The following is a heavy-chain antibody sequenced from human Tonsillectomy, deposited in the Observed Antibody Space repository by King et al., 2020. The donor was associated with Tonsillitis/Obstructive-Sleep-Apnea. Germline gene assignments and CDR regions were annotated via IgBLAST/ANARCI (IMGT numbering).Heavy chain of an antibody. CDR1: GFTFDDFG. D-gene: IGHD3-16*02. CDR2: ISWNSGSI. CDR3: ARDMARVGSYLDY. Sequence: EVQLVESGGGVVQPGRSLRLSCVASGFTFDDFGMHWVRQAPGKGLEWVSGISWNSGSIGYADSVKGRFTISRDNAKNSLYMQMNSLRAEDTAMYYCARDMARVGSYLDYWGQGTLVTVSS. J-gene: IGHJ4*02. V-gene: IGHV3-9*01.